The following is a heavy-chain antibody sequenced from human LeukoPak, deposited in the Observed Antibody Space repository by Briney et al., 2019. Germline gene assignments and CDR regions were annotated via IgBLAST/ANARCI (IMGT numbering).Heavy chain of an antibody. CDR2: ISYDGSNK. V-gene: IGHV3-30*03. D-gene: IGHD3-22*01. Sequence: PVGSLCPSRAASGFTFSSYGMHWVRQAPGKGLEWVAVISYDGSNKYYADSVKGRFTISRDNSKNTLYLQMNSLRAEDTAVYYCVRGLADYYDGIYYALDYWGQGTMVTVSS. CDR1: GFTFSSYG. CDR3: VRGLADYYDGIYYALDY. J-gene: IGHJ4*02.